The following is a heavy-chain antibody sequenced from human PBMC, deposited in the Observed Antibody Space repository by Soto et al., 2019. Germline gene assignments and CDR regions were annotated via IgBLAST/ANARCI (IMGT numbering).Heavy chain of an antibody. CDR3: TRSTIRGLDQD. Sequence: QVQLVESGGGLVKPGGSLRLSCAASGFKFSDYYMTWLRQAPGKGLEWVSHISSSGPTIYYADSVKGRFTISRDNARNSLYLQMNSLRAEDTALYFCTRSTIRGLDQDWGQGTLVAVSS. D-gene: IGHD3-3*01. J-gene: IGHJ4*02. V-gene: IGHV3-11*01. CDR1: GFKFSDYY. CDR2: ISSSGPTI.